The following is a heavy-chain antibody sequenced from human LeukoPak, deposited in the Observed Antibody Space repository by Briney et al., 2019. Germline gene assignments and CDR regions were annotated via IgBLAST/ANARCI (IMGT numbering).Heavy chain of an antibody. D-gene: IGHD2-21*01. Sequence: PSETLSLTXTVSGGSISSGSYYWSWIRQPAGKGLEWIGRIYSSGSTNYSPSLKSRVTMSIDTSKNQFSLRLSSVTAADTAVYYCARVIAGRGGNAFDIWGQGTMVTVSS. CDR1: GGSISSGSYY. CDR2: IYSSGST. CDR3: ARVIAGRGGNAFDI. J-gene: IGHJ3*02. V-gene: IGHV4-61*02.